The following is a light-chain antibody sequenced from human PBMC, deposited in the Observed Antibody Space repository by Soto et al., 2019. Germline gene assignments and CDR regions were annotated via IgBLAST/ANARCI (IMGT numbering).Light chain of an antibody. V-gene: IGKV3-20*01. CDR2: AAS. J-gene: IGKJ1*01. CDR3: QQYATFPWT. Sequence: EILLAQYPGTLSLSPGERSTLSCMASQSVNSNYLAWYQHRPGQAPRLLIYAASRRATGIPDRFSGSGSGTEFTLTISRLEPEDFAVFYCQQYATFPWTFGQGTKVDI. CDR1: QSVNSNY.